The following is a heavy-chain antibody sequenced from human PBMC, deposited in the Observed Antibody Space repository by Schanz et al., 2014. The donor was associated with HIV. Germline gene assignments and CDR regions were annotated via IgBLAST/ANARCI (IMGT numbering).Heavy chain of an antibody. CDR1: GFIIDNYW. J-gene: IGHJ4*02. Sequence: DVHLEESGGGLVQPGGSLRLSCVASGFIIDNYWMSWVRQAPGSGLEWVANIKPDGSETYYVGSVRGRFTISRDNAKNSLYLQMTGLKAEDTAVYYCARAMLISGTGYWTGENYWGQGTLVIVSS. D-gene: IGHD3-10*01. V-gene: IGHV3-7*01. CDR2: IKPDGSET. CDR3: ARAMLISGTGYWTGENY.